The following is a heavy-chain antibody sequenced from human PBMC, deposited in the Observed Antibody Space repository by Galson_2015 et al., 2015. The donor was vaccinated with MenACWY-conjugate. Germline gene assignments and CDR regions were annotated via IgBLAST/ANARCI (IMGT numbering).Heavy chain of an antibody. Sequence: LSLTCAVSGGSISSGSYSWNWIRQAPGKGLEWVAVISYDGSNKYYADSVKGRLTISRDNSKNTLYLQMNSLTAEDTAVYYCAGTNYYGSGSYPTEFDYWGQGTLVTVSA. D-gene: IGHD3-10*01. V-gene: IGHV3-30*04. CDR2: ISYDGSNK. J-gene: IGHJ4*02. CDR1: GGSISSGSYS. CDR3: AGTNYYGSGSYPTEFDY.